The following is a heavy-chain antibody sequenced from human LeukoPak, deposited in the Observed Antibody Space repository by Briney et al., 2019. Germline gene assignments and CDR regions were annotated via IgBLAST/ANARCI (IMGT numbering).Heavy chain of an antibody. CDR1: GYTFTSYD. V-gene: IGHV1-8*01. J-gene: IGHJ4*02. Sequence: ASVKVSCKASGYTFTSYDINWVRQATGQGLEWMGWMNPNSGNTGYAQKFQGRVTMTRNTSISTAYMELSSLRSEDTAVYYCARAYSSSWYIPHGYWGQGTLVTVSS. D-gene: IGHD6-13*01. CDR3: ARAYSSSWYIPHGY. CDR2: MNPNSGNT.